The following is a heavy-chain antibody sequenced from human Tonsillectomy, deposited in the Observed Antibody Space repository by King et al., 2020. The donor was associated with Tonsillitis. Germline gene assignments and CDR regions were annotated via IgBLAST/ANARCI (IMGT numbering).Heavy chain of an antibody. CDR3: ARGYDYVWGSYRPYYMDV. D-gene: IGHD3-16*02. Sequence: VQLVESGGGLVKPGGSLRLSCAASEFTFSSYTMNWVRQAPGKGLEWVSSISSSSTDLYHADSVKGRFTISRDNAKNSLFLQMNSLRAEDTAVYYCARGYDYVWGSYRPYYMDVWGKGTTVTVPS. CDR1: EFTFSSYT. V-gene: IGHV3-21*01. J-gene: IGHJ6*03. CDR2: ISSSSTDL.